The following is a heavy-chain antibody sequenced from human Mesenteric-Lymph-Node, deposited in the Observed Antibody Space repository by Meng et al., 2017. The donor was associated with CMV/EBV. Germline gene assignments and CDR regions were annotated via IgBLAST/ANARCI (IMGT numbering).Heavy chain of an antibody. D-gene: IGHD6-13*01. CDR1: GFSLSTMGVG. CDR3: AHSSGIAAAGPFYFDY. CDR2: IYWDDDK. Sequence: QITLKESGSTLVKPTQTLTPTCTFPGFSLSTMGVGVGWIRQPPGKALEWLAIIYWDDDKRYSPSLKSRLTITKDTSKNQVVITMTNMDPVDTATYYCAHSSGIAAAGPFYFDYWGQGTLVTVSS. J-gene: IGHJ4*02. V-gene: IGHV2-5*02.